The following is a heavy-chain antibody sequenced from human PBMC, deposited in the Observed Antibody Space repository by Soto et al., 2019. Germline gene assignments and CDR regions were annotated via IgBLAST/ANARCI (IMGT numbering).Heavy chain of an antibody. D-gene: IGHD5-18*01. CDR3: ARDGDTAMVTAGDYFDY. Sequence: QVQLVQSGAEVKKPGSSVKVSCKASGGTFSSYAIRWVRQAPGQGLEWMEGIIPIFGTANYAQKFQGRVTINADESTSTVYMELSSLRSEDTAVYYCARDGDTAMVTAGDYFDYWGQGTLVTVSS. V-gene: IGHV1-69*01. CDR2: IIPIFGTA. CDR1: GGTFSSYA. J-gene: IGHJ4*02.